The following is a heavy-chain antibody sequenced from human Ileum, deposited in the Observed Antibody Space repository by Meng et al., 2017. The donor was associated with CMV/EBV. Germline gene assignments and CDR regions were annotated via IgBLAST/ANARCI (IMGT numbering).Heavy chain of an antibody. CDR2: ISSSSNHI. J-gene: IGHJ4*02. V-gene: IGHV3-21*06. CDR1: GFTFRTYE. Sequence: SGFTFRTYEMNLVRQAPGKGLEWVSSISSSSNHIYYADSLKGRFTISRDNALNTLYLHLNGLRAEDTAVYYCARKSPSPIGARHFDHWGRGVLVTVSS. CDR3: ARKSPSPIGARHFDH. D-gene: IGHD4-17*01.